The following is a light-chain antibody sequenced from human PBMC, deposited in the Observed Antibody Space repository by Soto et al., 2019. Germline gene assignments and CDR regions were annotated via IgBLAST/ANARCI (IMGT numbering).Light chain of an antibody. J-gene: IGKJ5*01. CDR2: AAS. V-gene: IGKV1-39*01. Sequence: DIQMTQSPSSLSASVGDRVTITCRASQSISSYLYWYQQKPGKAPKLLIYAASSLQSGVPSRFSGSGSGTDFTLTISSLQPEDFATYYCQQSYSTLLTFGGGTRLEI. CDR1: QSISSY. CDR3: QQSYSTLLT.